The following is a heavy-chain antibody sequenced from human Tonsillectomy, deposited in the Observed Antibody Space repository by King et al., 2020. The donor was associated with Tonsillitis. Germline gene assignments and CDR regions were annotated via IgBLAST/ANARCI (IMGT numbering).Heavy chain of an antibody. CDR2: ITHIGNT. CDR1: GGPFSDYY. CDR3: ARVSGSYGGGFDS. V-gene: IGHV4-34*01. D-gene: IGHD1-26*01. Sequence: VQLQQWGAGLLKPSDTLSLTCAVYGGPFSDYYWSWICQPPGKGLDWMGQITHIGNTHYNTSPKSQFNMSVDTSKNQVSVRLSSLTAADTAVYYCARVSGSYGGGFDSWGQGTLVTVSS. J-gene: IGHJ4*02.